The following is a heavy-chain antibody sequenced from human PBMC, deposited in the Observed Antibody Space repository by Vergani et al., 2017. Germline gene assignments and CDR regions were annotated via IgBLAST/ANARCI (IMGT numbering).Heavy chain of an antibody. Sequence: EVQLLESGGGLVQPGGSLRLSCEASGFSFPSYDMSWVRQAPGKGLEWVSSVSGSSATPYYADSVKGRFIISRDNSKNTLHLQMNSLRADDTAVYYCTKGSRGYTGYFFDYWGQGTLATVSS. V-gene: IGHV3-23*01. CDR3: TKGSRGYTGYFFDY. J-gene: IGHJ4*02. CDR1: GFSFPSYD. CDR2: VSGSSATP. D-gene: IGHD5-12*01.